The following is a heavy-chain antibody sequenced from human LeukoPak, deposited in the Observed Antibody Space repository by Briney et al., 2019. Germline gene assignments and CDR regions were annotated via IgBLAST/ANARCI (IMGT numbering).Heavy chain of an antibody. V-gene: IGHV4-4*07. CDR2: IYTSGNT. Sequence: TSETLSLTCTVSGGSMNNHYWNWIRQPAGKGLEWIGRIYTSGNTNYNPSLKSRLTISVDTSKNQFPLNLSSVTAADTAVYYCARGALDAFDIWGQGTMVTVSS. CDR1: GGSMNNHY. CDR3: ARGALDAFDI. J-gene: IGHJ3*02.